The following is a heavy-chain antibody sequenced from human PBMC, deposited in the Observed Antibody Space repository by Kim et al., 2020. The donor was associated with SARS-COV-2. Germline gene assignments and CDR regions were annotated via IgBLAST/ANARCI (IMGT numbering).Heavy chain of an antibody. CDR3: VGGGRRGH. D-gene: IGHD3-16*01. V-gene: IGHV3-7*01. CDR2: DGNEK. J-gene: IGHJ1*01. Sequence: DGNEKYYGDSVNGRFTISRDNAQNSLSLQRNSLRVEDTAVYYCVGGGRRGHWGQGTQVTVSA.